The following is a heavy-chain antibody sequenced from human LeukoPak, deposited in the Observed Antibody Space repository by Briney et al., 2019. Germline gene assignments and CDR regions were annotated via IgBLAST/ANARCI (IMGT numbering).Heavy chain of an antibody. CDR3: TTDQAWLDYSNHFDY. D-gene: IGHD4-11*01. J-gene: IGHJ4*02. CDR1: GFTFSNAW. Sequence: PGGSLRLSCAASGFTFSNAWMSWVRQAPGKGLEWVGRIKSKTDGGTTDYAAPVKGRFTISRDDSKNTLYLQMNSLKTEDTAVYYCTTDQAWLDYSNHFDYWGQGTLVTVSS. V-gene: IGHV3-15*01. CDR2: IKSKTDGGTT.